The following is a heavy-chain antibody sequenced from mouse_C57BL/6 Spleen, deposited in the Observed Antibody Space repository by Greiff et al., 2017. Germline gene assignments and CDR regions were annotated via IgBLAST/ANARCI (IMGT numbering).Heavy chain of an antibody. CDR1: GYTFTDYE. D-gene: IGHD1-1*01. V-gene: IGHV1-15*01. CDR2: IDPETGGT. Sequence: QVQLQQSGAELVRPGASVTLSCKASGYTFTDYEMHWVKQTPVHGLEWIGAIDPETGGTAYNPKFKGKAILTADKSSSTAYMELRSLTSGDSAVYYCTRPTPYGSSYGFAYWGQGTLVTVSA. CDR3: TRPTPYGSSYGFAY. J-gene: IGHJ3*01.